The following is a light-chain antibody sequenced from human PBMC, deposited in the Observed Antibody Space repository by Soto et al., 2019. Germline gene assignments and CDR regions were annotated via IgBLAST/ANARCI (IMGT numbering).Light chain of an antibody. Sequence: DIVMTQSPLSLPVTPGEPASISCRSTQSLLHRNGYNYLDWYLQKPGQSPQLLIYLGSNRASGVPDRFSGSGSGTDFTLKISRVDAEDVGVYYCMQALQAPITFGQGTRLELK. CDR1: QSLLHRNGYNY. J-gene: IGKJ5*01. V-gene: IGKV2-28*01. CDR3: MQALQAPIT. CDR2: LGS.